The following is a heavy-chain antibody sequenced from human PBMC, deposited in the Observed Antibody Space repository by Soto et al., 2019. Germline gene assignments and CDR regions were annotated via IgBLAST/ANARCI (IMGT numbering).Heavy chain of an antibody. CDR3: VTSLLFGPQAAI. CDR2: ISPSGTT. Sequence: QVQLQQWGAGLLKPSETLSLTGAVYGGAFSGYYWTWFRQPPGKGLEWIGEISPSGTTKYIPSLKSRVAISADTSENQFSLKVTSVTAADTVGYYCVTSLLFGPQAAIWGQGALVTVSS. V-gene: IGHV4-34*01. J-gene: IGHJ4*02. CDR1: GGAFSGYY. D-gene: IGHD3-10*02.